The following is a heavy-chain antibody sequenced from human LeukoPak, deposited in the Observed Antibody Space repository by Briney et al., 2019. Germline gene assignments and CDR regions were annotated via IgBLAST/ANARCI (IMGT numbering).Heavy chain of an antibody. D-gene: IGHD2-2*01. CDR2: IYTSGST. V-gene: IGHV4-4*07. CDR1: GGSISSYY. Sequence: PSETLSLTCTVSGGSISSYYWSWIRQPAGKGLEWIGRIYTSGSTNYNPSLKSRVTMSVDTSKNQFSLKLSSVTAADTAVYYCAGGRYCSSTSCYHFDYWGQGTLVTVSS. CDR3: AGGRYCSSTSCYHFDY. J-gene: IGHJ4*02.